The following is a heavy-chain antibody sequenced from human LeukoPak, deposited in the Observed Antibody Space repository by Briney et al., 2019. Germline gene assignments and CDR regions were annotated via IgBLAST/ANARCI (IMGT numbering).Heavy chain of an antibody. J-gene: IGHJ4*02. CDR3: ARDRSSGSYDGVLGY. D-gene: IGHD1-26*01. V-gene: IGHV1-2*02. CDR1: GYTFTGYY. Sequence: ASVKVSCKASGYTFTGYYMHWVRQAPGQGLEWMGWINPNSSGTNYAQKFQGRVTMTRDTSISTAYMELSRLRSDDTAVFYCARDRSSGSYDGVLGYWGQGTLVTVSS. CDR2: INPNSSGT.